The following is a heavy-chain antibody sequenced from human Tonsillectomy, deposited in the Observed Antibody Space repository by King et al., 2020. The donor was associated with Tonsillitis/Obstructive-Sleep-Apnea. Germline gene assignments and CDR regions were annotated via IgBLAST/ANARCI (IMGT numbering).Heavy chain of an antibody. J-gene: IGHJ5*02. V-gene: IGHV2-5*02. CDR2: IYWDDDK. Sequence: TLKESGPTLVKPTQTLTLTCTFSGFSLSTSGVGVGWIRQPPGQALEWLALIYWDDDKRYSPSLKSRLTITKDTSKNQVVLTMTNMDPVDTATYYCAHLKSGYSSGWVNWFDPWGQGTLVTVSS. CDR3: AHLKSGYSSGWVNWFDP. CDR1: GFSLSTSGVG. D-gene: IGHD6-19*01.